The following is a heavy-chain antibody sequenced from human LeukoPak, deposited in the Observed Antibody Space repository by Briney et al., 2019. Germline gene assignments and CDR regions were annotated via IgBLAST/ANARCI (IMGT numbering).Heavy chain of an antibody. Sequence: PSETLSLTCAVYGGSFSGYYWSWIRQPPGKGLEWIGEINHSGSTNYNPSLKSRVTISVDTSKNQFSLKLSSVTAADTAVYYCARAYQGGYGDKTVDYWGQGTLVTVSS. V-gene: IGHV4-34*01. CDR1: GGSFSGYY. CDR3: ARAYQGGYGDKTVDY. D-gene: IGHD5-18*01. CDR2: INHSGST. J-gene: IGHJ4*02.